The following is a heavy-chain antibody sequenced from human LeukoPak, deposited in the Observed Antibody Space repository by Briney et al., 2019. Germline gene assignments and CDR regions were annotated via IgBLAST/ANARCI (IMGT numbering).Heavy chain of an antibody. Sequence: ASVKVSCKASGGTFSSYAISWVRQAPGQGPEWMGWISAYNGNTNYAQKLQGRVTMTTDTSTSTVYMELRSLRSDDTAVYYCARDTSIAAFDSWGQGTLVTVSS. CDR1: GGTFSSYA. J-gene: IGHJ4*02. V-gene: IGHV1-18*01. D-gene: IGHD6-6*01. CDR3: ARDTSIAAFDS. CDR2: ISAYNGNT.